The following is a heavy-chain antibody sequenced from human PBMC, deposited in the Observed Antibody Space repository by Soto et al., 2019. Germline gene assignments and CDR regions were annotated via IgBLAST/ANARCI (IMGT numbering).Heavy chain of an antibody. CDR1: GFTFSSYW. Sequence: EVQLVESGGGLVQPGGSLRLSCVASGFTFSSYWMHWVRQAPGKGLAWVSSISNDGSSIYADPVKGRFTISRDNAKNTLYLQMNSLRAEDTAVYYCARLPNKSPQNWGQGTVVIVSP. CDR2: ISNDGSS. V-gene: IGHV3-74*01. J-gene: IGHJ1*01. CDR3: ARLPNKSPQN.